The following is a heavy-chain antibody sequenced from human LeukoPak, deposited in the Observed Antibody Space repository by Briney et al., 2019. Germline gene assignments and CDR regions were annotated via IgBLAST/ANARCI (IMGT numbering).Heavy chain of an antibody. CDR2: ISGSGGST. J-gene: IGHJ4*02. V-gene: IGHV3-23*01. D-gene: IGHD3-22*01. Sequence: GGSLRLSCAASGFTFSSYAMSWVRQAPGKGLEWVSAISGSGGSTYYADSVKGRFTISRDNSKNTLYLQMNSLRAEDTAVYYCAKRYYYDSSGYYYDYRGQGTLVTVSS. CDR1: GFTFSSYA. CDR3: AKRYYYDSSGYYYDY.